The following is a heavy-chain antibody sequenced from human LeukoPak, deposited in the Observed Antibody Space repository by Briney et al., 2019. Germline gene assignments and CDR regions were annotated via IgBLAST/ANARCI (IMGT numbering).Heavy chain of an antibody. J-gene: IGHJ6*02. D-gene: IGHD1-1*01. CDR3: ARETLEAGMDV. V-gene: IGHV4-61*08. Sequence: SETLSLTCTVSGGSISSGGYYWSWIRQPPGKGLEWIGYIYYSGSTNYNPSLKSRVTISVDTSKNQFSLKLSSVTAADTAVYYCARETLEAGMDVWGQGTTVTVSS. CDR1: GGSISSGGYY. CDR2: IYYSGST.